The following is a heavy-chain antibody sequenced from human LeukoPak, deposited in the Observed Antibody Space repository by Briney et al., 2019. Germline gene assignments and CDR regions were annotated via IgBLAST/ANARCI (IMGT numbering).Heavy chain of an antibody. J-gene: IGHJ6*02. CDR1: GFTFSSYA. CDR2: IGRSGDSI. Sequence: EGSLRLSCAASGFTFSSYAMSWVRQAPGKGLEWISAIGRSGDSIFYADSVKGRFTISRDNSKDTLYLQMNSLRAEDTAVYYCATLGYCSSTSCYGYYYGMDVWGQGTTVTVSS. D-gene: IGHD2-2*01. CDR3: ATLGYCSSTSCYGYYYGMDV. V-gene: IGHV3-23*01.